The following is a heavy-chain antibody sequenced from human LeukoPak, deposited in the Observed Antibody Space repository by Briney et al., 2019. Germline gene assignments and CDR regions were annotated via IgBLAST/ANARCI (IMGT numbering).Heavy chain of an antibody. D-gene: IGHD1-14*01. V-gene: IGHV3-53*01. Sequence: PGGSPRLSCAASGSTVITNDMTWVRQAPGKGLEWVSVLYSDGNTKYADSVQGRFTISRDNSKNTLYLEMNSLSPDDTAVYYCARGVEPLAANTLAYWGQGTLVTVSS. CDR2: LYSDGNT. CDR1: GSTVITND. J-gene: IGHJ4*02. CDR3: ARGVEPLAANTLAY.